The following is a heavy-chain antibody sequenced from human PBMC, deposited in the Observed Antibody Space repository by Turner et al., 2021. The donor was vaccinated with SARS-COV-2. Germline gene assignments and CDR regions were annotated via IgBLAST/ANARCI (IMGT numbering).Heavy chain of an antibody. D-gene: IGHD3-3*01. CDR1: GFTLSTYS. J-gene: IGHJ4*02. Sequence: EVQLVESGGGLVQPGGYLRLSCAASGFTLSTYSMSWVRQAPGKGPECVSYISGTTTTIYYADSVKGRFTISRDNAKNSLYLQMNNLRAEDTAMYYCAREHYDFWSGYFYWGQGTLVTVSS. V-gene: IGHV3-48*01. CDR3: AREHYDFWSGYFY. CDR2: ISGTTTTI.